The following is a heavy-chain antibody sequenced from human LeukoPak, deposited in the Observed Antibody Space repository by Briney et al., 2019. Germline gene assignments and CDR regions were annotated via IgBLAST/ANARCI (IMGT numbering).Heavy chain of an antibody. Sequence: TGGSLRLSCAASGFTFSSYEMNWVRQAPGKGLEWASYISSSGSTIYYADSVKGRFTISRDNAKNSLYLQMNSLRAEDTAVYYCARDRGNGDGYNLYYFDYWGRGTLVTVSS. V-gene: IGHV3-48*03. CDR1: GFTFSSYE. J-gene: IGHJ4*02. CDR2: ISSSGSTI. D-gene: IGHD5-24*01. CDR3: ARDRGNGDGYNLYYFDY.